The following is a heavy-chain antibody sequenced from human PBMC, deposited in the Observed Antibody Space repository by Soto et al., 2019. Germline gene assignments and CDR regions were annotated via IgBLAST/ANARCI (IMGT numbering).Heavy chain of an antibody. CDR2: INPNSGGT. CDR3: ARVGRPSIAAAGTNWFDP. Sequence: AASVKVSCKASGYTFTGYYMHWVRQAPGQGLEWKGWINPNSGGTNYAQKFQGWVTMTRDTSISTAYMELSRLRSDDTAVYYCARVGRPSIAAAGTNWFDPWGQGTLVTVSS. D-gene: IGHD6-13*01. J-gene: IGHJ5*02. V-gene: IGHV1-2*04. CDR1: GYTFTGYY.